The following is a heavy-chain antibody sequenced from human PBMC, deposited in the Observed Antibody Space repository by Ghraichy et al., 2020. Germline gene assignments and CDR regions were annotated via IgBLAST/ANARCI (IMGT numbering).Heavy chain of an antibody. CDR1: GSTFGDKV. Sequence: GGSLRLSGAASGSTFGDKVRFWFRQAAGKGLEWVAAILYDGSKKYYADSVKGRFTISRDNSNNALYLQMNSLRVEDTAVYYCASRPGGHLGPFDYWGQGTLVTVSS. CDR2: ILYDGSKK. J-gene: IGHJ4*02. CDR3: ASRPGGHLGPFDY. V-gene: IGHV3-33*01. D-gene: IGHD7-27*01.